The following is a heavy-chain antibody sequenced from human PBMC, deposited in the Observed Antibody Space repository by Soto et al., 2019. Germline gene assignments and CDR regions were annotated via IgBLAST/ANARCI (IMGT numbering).Heavy chain of an antibody. J-gene: IGHJ5*02. D-gene: IGHD2-2*01. CDR3: ARVPDR. V-gene: IGHV4-30-2*01. CDR1: GCSLSSGGYS. CDR2: IYHSGST. Sequence: SETLSLTCAVFGCSLSSGGYSWSWIRQPPGKGLEWIGYIYHSGSTYYNPSLKSRVTISVDRSKNQFSLKLSSVTAADTAVYYCARVPDRWGQGTLVTVSS.